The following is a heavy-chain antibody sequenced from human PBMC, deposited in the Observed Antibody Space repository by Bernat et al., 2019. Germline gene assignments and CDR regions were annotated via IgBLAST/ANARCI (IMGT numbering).Heavy chain of an antibody. Sequence: QVTLKESGPALVKPTQTLTLTCTFSGFSLTTSGMRVSWIRQSPGKALEWLARINWDDDKVYSTSLKTRLTISKDTSKNQVVLTMTNMDPVDTATYYCARSIIAAIGATYYYFGMDVWGQGTTVTVSS. CDR1: GFSLTTSGMR. V-gene: IGHV2-70*04. D-gene: IGHD6-13*01. CDR3: ARSIIAAIGATYYYFGMDV. CDR2: INWDDDK. J-gene: IGHJ6*02.